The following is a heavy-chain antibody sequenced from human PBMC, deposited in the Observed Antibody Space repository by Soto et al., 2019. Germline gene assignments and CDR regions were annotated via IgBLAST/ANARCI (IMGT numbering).Heavy chain of an antibody. CDR2: IDPTDSYS. J-gene: IGHJ6*02. V-gene: IGHV5-10-1*01. Sequence: GESLKISCKGSGYSFTSYWITWVRQMPGKGLEWMGRIDPTDSYSYYSPSFEGHVIISGDKSISTAYLQWSSLKASDSAVYYCARRGKAGHYGMDVWGQGTTVTASS. D-gene: IGHD1-1*01. CDR3: ARRGKAGHYGMDV. CDR1: GYSFTSYW.